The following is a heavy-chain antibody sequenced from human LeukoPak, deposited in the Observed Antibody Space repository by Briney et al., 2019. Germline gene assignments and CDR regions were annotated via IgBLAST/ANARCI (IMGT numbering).Heavy chain of an antibody. CDR2: IKSKTDGGTT. CDR3: ARDDCSSTSCYYYYGMDV. V-gene: IGHV3-15*07. J-gene: IGHJ6*02. CDR1: GFTFNNAW. D-gene: IGHD2-2*01. Sequence: PGGSLRLSCAASGFTFNNAWMNWVRQAPGKGLEWVGRIKSKTDGGTTDYAAPVKGRFTISRDNSKNTLYLQMNSLRAEDTAVYYCARDDCSSTSCYYYYGMDVWGQGTTVTVSS.